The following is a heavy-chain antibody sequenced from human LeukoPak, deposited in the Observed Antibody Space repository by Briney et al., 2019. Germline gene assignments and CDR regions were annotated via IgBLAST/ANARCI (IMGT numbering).Heavy chain of an antibody. V-gene: IGHV3-21*04. J-gene: IGHJ3*02. D-gene: IGHD3-22*01. CDR3: VRVGKELGYDDRSGFRHAFDI. Sequence: PGGSLRLSCAASGFTFSSYSMNWVRQAPGKGLEWVSSISSSSSYIYYADSVKGRFTISRDNAKNSLSLQMNSLRAEDTAFYYCVRVGKELGYDDRSGFRHAFDIWGRGTMVTVSS. CDR1: GFTFSSYS. CDR2: ISSSSSYI.